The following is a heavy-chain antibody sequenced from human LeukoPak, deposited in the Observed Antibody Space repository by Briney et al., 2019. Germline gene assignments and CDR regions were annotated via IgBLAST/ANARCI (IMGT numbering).Heavy chain of an antibody. CDR3: ARDLIVVAGPSDY. CDR2: ISWNSGSI. V-gene: IGHV3-9*01. D-gene: IGHD6-19*01. CDR1: GFTFDGYA. Sequence: GGSLRLSCAASGFTFDGYAMHWVRQAPGKGLEWVSGISWNSGSIGYADSVKGRFTISRDNAKNSLYLQMNSLRAEDTAVYYCARDLIVVAGPSDYWGQGTLVTVSS. J-gene: IGHJ4*02.